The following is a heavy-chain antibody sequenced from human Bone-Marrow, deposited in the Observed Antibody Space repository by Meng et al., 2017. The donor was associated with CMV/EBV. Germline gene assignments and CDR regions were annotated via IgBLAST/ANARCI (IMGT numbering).Heavy chain of an antibody. Sequence: GESLKISCAASGFNFSSYAMHWVRQAPGKGLEWVAVVSYDGTKKYNAESVKGRFTISRDKSKNTLHLQMNSLRAEDTAVYYCKKDPGRITIFGVVNFLEHYWGQGTRVTVSS. V-gene: IGHV3-30*14. CDR3: KKDPGRITIFGVVNFLEHY. J-gene: IGHJ4*02. D-gene: IGHD3-3*01. CDR2: VSYDGTKK. CDR1: GFNFSSYA.